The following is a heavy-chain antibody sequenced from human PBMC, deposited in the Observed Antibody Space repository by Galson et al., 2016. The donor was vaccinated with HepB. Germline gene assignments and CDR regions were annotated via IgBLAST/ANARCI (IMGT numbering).Heavy chain of an antibody. D-gene: IGHD1-26*01. CDR3: AKYSGSPGDYGMDV. J-gene: IGHJ6*02. Sequence: SVKVSCKASGSSFSNYPVRWVRQAPGQGLVWLGGIIPFFGTTGYAQKFQGRVTITADKSTTTVYMELSSLRSEDTAIYYCAKYSGSPGDYGMDVWGQGTTVTVPS. CDR2: IIPFFGTT. V-gene: IGHV1-69*06. CDR1: GSSFSNYP.